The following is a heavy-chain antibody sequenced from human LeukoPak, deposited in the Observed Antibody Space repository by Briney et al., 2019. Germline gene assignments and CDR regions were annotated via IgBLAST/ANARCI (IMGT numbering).Heavy chain of an antibody. J-gene: IGHJ6*03. Sequence: ASVKVSCKASGYTFTGYYMHWVRQAPGQGLEWMGWINPNRGGTNYAQKFQGRVTMTRDTSISTAYMELSRLRSDDTAVYYCARDALHPLSGYMDVWGKGTTVTVSS. CDR3: ARDALHPLSGYMDV. V-gene: IGHV1-2*02. CDR1: GYTFTGYY. CDR2: INPNRGGT. D-gene: IGHD1-1*01.